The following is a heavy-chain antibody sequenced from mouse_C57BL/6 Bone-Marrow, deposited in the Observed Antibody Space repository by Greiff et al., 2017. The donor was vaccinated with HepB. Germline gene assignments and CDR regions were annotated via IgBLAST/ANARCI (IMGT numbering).Heavy chain of an antibody. CDR1: GFNIKNTY. V-gene: IGHV14-3*01. Sequence: VQLQQSVAELVRPGASVKLSCTASGFNIKNTYMHWVKQRPDQGLEWIGRIDPANGNTKYAPKFQGKATITADTSSNTAYLQLSSLASEDTAIYYCASPPYGSSYGYAMDYWGQGTSVTVSS. D-gene: IGHD1-1*01. CDR2: IDPANGNT. CDR3: ASPPYGSSYGYAMDY. J-gene: IGHJ4*01.